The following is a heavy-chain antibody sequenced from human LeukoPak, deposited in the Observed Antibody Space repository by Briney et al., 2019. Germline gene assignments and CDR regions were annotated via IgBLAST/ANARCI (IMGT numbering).Heavy chain of an antibody. Sequence: GGSLRLSCAASGFTFDDYAMHWVRQAPGKGLEWVSAISGSGGSTYYADSVKGRFTISRDNSKNTLYLQMNSLRAEDTAVYYCAKVGVDGSGSYYPSYDFDYWGQGTLVTVSS. CDR3: AKVGVDGSGSYYPSYDFDY. V-gene: IGHV3-23*01. D-gene: IGHD3-10*01. CDR1: GFTFDDYA. J-gene: IGHJ4*02. CDR2: ISGSGGST.